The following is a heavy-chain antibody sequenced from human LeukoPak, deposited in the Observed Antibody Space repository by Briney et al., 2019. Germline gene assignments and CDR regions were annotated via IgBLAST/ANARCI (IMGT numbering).Heavy chain of an antibody. Sequence: GASVKVSCKASGYTFTSYGISWVRQAPGQGLEWMGWISAGNGNTKYSQKFQGRVTITRDTSASTAYMELSSLRSEDTAVYYCAGLGMGDDAFDIWGQGTMVTVSS. J-gene: IGHJ3*02. CDR1: GYTFTSYG. V-gene: IGHV1-18*01. CDR2: ISAGNGNT. CDR3: AGLGMGDDAFDI. D-gene: IGHD7-27*01.